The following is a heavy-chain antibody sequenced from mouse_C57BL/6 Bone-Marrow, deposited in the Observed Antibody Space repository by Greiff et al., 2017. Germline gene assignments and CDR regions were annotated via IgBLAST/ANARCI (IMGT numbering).Heavy chain of an antibody. V-gene: IGHV2-9-1*01. Sequence: VMLVESGPGLVAPSQSLSITCTVSGFSLTSYAISWVRQPPGKGLEWRGVIWTGGGTNYNSALKSRLSISKDNSKSQVFLKMNSLQTDDTARYYCARTGGARDYWGQGTSVTVSS. CDR1: GFSLTSYA. J-gene: IGHJ4*01. CDR2: IWTGGGT. CDR3: ARTGGARDY.